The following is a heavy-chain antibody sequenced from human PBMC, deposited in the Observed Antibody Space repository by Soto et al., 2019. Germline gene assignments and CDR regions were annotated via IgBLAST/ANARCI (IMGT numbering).Heavy chain of an antibody. D-gene: IGHD2-2*01. V-gene: IGHV4-59*01. J-gene: IGHJ4*02. Sequence: SETLSLTCTVSGGSISSYHWSWIRQPPGKGLEWIGYIYYSGGTNYNPSLKSRVTISVDTSKNQFSLKLSSVTAADTAVYYCARDRFRDHYCSSTSCYPYYFDYWGQGTLVTVSS. CDR2: IYYSGGT. CDR3: ARDRFRDHYCSSTSCYPYYFDY. CDR1: GGSISSYH.